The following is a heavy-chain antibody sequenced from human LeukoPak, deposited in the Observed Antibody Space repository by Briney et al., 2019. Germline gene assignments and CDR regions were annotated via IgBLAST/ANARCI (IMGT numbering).Heavy chain of an antibody. CDR1: GYAFTSYA. Sequence: ASVKVSCKASGYAFTSYAMHWVRQAPGQRLEWMGWINTGNGNTKYSQELQRRGTITRDTSASTAYMELSSLRSEDMAIYYCARSVARGQWLVNWGQGTLVTVSS. CDR2: INTGNGNT. V-gene: IGHV1-3*03. CDR3: ARSVARGQWLVN. J-gene: IGHJ4*02. D-gene: IGHD6-19*01.